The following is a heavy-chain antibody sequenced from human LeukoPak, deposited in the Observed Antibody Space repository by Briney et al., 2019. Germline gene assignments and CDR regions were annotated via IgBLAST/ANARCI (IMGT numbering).Heavy chain of an antibody. D-gene: IGHD6-13*01. CDR3: ARDRSSSWYET. V-gene: IGHV4-39*07. CDR2: IYYSGST. Sequence: SETLSLTCIVSGGTLSSRNSYWGWIRQPPGKGLEWIGSIYYSGSTYYNPSLKSRVTISVDTSKNQFSLKLSSVTAADTAVYYCARDRSSSWYETWGQGTLVTVSS. J-gene: IGHJ5*02. CDR1: GGTLSSRNSY.